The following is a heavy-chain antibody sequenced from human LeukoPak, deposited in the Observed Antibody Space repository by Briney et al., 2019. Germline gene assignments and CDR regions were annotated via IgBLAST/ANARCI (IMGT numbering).Heavy chain of an antibody. J-gene: IGHJ4*02. CDR2: ISGSGGST. CDR1: GFTFSSYA. CDR3: ARSQSSSLIDY. Sequence: GGSLRLSCAASGFTFSSYAMSWVRQAPGKGLEWVSAISGSGGSTYYADSVKGRFTFSRDNSKNTLYLQMNSLTVGDTAVYYCARSQSSSLIDYWGQGTLVTVSS. D-gene: IGHD6-13*01. V-gene: IGHV3-23*01.